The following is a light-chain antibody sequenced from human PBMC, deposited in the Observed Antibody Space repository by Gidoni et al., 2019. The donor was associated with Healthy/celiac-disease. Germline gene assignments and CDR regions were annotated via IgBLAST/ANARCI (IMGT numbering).Light chain of an antibody. J-gene: IGKJ3*01. CDR2: GAA. V-gene: IGKV3-20*01. Sequence: EIVLTQSPGTLSLSPGERATLSCRASHSVSSSYLAGYQQKPGQAPRLLIYGAASRATGIPDRFSGSWSGTDFTLTISRLEPEDFAVYYCQQYGSSPTFGPGTKVDIK. CDR1: HSVSSSY. CDR3: QQYGSSPT.